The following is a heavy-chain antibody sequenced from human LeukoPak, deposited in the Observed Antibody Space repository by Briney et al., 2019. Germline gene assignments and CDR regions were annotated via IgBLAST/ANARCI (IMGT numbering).Heavy chain of an antibody. CDR1: GGTFSSYA. V-gene: IGHV1-69*13. CDR3: ARDAVGATSFDY. Sequence: ASVKVSCKASGGTFSSYAISWVRQAPGQGLEWMGGIIPIFGTANYAQKFQGRVTITADESTSTAYMELSSLRSEDTAVYYCARDAVGATSFDYWGQGTLVTVSS. CDR2: IIPIFGTA. J-gene: IGHJ4*02. D-gene: IGHD1-26*01.